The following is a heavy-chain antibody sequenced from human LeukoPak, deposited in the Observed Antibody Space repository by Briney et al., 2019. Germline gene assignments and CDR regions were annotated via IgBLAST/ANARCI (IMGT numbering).Heavy chain of an antibody. CDR1: GGSFSGYY. D-gene: IGHD3-10*01. V-gene: IGHV4-34*01. Sequence: SETLSLTCAVYGGSFSGYYWSWIRQPPGKGLEWIWEINHSGSTNYNPSLKSRVTISVDTSKNQFSLKLSSVTAADTAVYYCARAGPYGYYFDYWGQGTLVTVSS. J-gene: IGHJ4*02. CDR3: ARAGPYGYYFDY. CDR2: INHSGST.